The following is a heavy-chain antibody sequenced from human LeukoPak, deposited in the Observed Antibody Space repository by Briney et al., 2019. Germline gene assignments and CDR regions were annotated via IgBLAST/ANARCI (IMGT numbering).Heavy chain of an antibody. J-gene: IGHJ4*02. CDR3: ARVAVADY. V-gene: IGHV3-7*04. CDR2: IKQDGSEK. Sequence: GGSLRLSCAASGLTFSSYWMSWVRQAPGKGLEWVANIKQDGSEKYYVDSVKGRFTISRDNAKNSLYLQMNSLRAEDTAVYYCARVAVADYWGQGTLVTVSS. D-gene: IGHD6-19*01. CDR1: GLTFSSYW.